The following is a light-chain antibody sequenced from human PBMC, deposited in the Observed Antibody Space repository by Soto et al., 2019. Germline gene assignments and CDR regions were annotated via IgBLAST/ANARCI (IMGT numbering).Light chain of an antibody. CDR2: GAS. Sequence: EIVLTQSPATLSLSPGERATLSCRASQSVSSYLAWYQQKPGQAPRLLIYGASNRATGIPVRFSGSGSETDFTLTITRLEPEDFAVYYCQQYSSSRTFGQGTKVDIK. V-gene: IGKV3-20*01. CDR1: QSVSSY. CDR3: QQYSSSRT. J-gene: IGKJ1*01.